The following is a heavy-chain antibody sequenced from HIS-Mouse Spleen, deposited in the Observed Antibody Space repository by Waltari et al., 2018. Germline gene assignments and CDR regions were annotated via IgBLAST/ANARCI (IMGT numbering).Heavy chain of an antibody. CDR1: GFTFISYS. D-gene: IGHD7-27*01. CDR3: ARRLLTGDAFDI. J-gene: IGHJ3*02. CDR2: ISSSSSYI. Sequence: EVQLVQSGGGLVKPGGSLRLSCAASGFTFISYSMNWVRQAPGKGLEWVSYISSSSSYIYYADSLKGRFTISRDNAKNSLYLQMNSLRAEDTAVYYCARRLLTGDAFDIWGQGTMVTVSS. V-gene: IGHV3-21*01.